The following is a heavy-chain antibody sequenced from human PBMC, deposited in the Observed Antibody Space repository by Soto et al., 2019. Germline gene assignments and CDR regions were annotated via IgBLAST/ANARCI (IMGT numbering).Heavy chain of an antibody. D-gene: IGHD3-16*01. Sequence: PSETLSLTCAVDSGSFSTYYCSWTRQPPGKGLEWIGEIHPSGDTDYNPSLSNRVTISLDTSKNQFSLKLTSVTASDTAVYSCSRGRDPHEGGRTWDHGTLVIVSA. CDR2: IHPSGDT. J-gene: IGHJ5*01. CDR1: SGSFSTYY. V-gene: IGHV4-34*01. CDR3: SRGRDPHEGGRT.